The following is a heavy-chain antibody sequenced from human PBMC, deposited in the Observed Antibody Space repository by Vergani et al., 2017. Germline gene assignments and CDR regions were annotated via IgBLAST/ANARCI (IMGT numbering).Heavy chain of an antibody. CDR3: AKYLRDSTDGLPDS. D-gene: IGHD2-21*02. Sequence: QVQLVESAGGVVQPVGSPRLSCAAFGFTFSNFGMHWIRQAPGKGLEWLAYLGKDGINTRYRDAVKGRFTVSRDNSKDILYLQMDSLRSEDTALYYFAKYLRDSTDGLPDSWGPGTLVIVSS. CDR1: GFTFSNFG. V-gene: IGHV3-30*02. J-gene: IGHJ4*02. CDR2: LGKDGINT.